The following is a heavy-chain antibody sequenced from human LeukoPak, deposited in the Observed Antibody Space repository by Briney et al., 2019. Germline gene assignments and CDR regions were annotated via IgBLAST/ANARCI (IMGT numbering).Heavy chain of an antibody. CDR1: SYTFTSYG. J-gene: IGHJ5*02. CDR2: ISAYNGNT. Sequence: ASVKVSCKASSYTFTSYGISWVRQAPGQGLEWLGWISAYNGNTNYAQKLQGRVTMTTDTSTSTAYMELRSLRSDDTAVYYCAREWYYYDSSGYQWFDPWGQGTLVTVSS. CDR3: AREWYYYDSSGYQWFDP. D-gene: IGHD3-22*01. V-gene: IGHV1-18*01.